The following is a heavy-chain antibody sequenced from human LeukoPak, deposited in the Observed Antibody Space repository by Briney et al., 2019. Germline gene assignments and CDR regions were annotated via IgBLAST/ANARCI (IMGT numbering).Heavy chain of an antibody. J-gene: IGHJ4*02. V-gene: IGHV5-51*01. D-gene: IGHD6-19*01. CDR2: IYPDDSAN. CDR3: ARREKQWLDHIDH. Sequence: GESLKISCKGAGYSFTTYWIGWVRQMPGKGLEWMGSIYPDDSANRYRTSFRGEVTISADKSISTAYLQWSSLKASDTAMYYCARREKQWLDHIDHWGQGTLVTVSS. CDR1: GYSFTTYW.